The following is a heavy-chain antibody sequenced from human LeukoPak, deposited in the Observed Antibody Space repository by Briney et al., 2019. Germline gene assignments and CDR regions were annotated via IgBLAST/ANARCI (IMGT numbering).Heavy chain of an antibody. V-gene: IGHV4-61*02. D-gene: IGHD3-9*01. CDR2: IYTTGST. J-gene: IGHJ4*02. CDR3: ARSREGHYDILIYYYFDY. CDR1: GGSISSSDTYY. Sequence: SETLSLTCTVSGGSISSSDTYYWSWIRQPAGKRLEWIGRIYTTGSTYYNPSLKSRVTISVDTSKNQFSLKLSSVTAADTAVYYCARSREGHYDILIYYYFDYWGQGTLVTVSS.